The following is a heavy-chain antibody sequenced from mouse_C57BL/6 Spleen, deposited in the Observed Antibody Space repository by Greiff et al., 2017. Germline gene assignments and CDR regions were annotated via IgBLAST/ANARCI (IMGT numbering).Heavy chain of an antibody. CDR3: AIPQTAQATAWFAY. D-gene: IGHD3-2*02. CDR2: ISGGGGNT. V-gene: IGHV5-9*01. Sequence: EVKLMESGGGLVKPGGSLKLSCAASGFTFSSYTMSWVRQTPEKRLEWVATISGGGGNTYYPDRVKGRFTISRDNAKNTLYLQMSSLRSEDTALYYCAIPQTAQATAWFAYWGQGTLVTVSA. J-gene: IGHJ3*01. CDR1: GFTFSSYT.